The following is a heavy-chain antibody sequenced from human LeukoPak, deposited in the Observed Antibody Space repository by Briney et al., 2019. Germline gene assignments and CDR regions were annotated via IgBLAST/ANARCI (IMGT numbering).Heavy chain of an antibody. CDR1: GDSIIGYY. D-gene: IGHD3-10*01. Sequence: PSETLSLTCTVSGDSIIGYYWSWIPQPPGKGLEWIGYIHYSGSTNYNPSLKSRVTISVDTSRSHFSLKLSSATAADTAVYYCARHQREYYYGSGSPHYYYYMDVWGKGTTVTVSS. V-gene: IGHV4-59*01. CDR2: IHYSGST. J-gene: IGHJ6*03. CDR3: ARHQREYYYGSGSPHYYYYMDV.